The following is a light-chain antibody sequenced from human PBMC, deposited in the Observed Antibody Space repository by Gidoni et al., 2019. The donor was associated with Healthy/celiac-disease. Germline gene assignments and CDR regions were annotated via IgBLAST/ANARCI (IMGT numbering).Light chain of an antibody. CDR1: RSVLYNSNNKNY. J-gene: IGKJ4*01. V-gene: IGKV4-1*01. Sequence: DIVMTQSPDSLPVSLGERATINCKSSRSVLYNSNNKNYLTWYQQKPGQPPKLRIYWASARESGVPDRFSGSGSGTDFTLTISSLQAEDVAVYYCQQYYSTPLTFGGGTKVEIK. CDR2: WAS. CDR3: QQYYSTPLT.